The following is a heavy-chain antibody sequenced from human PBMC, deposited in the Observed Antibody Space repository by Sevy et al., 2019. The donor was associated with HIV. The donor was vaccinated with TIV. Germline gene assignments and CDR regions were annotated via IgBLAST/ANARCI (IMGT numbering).Heavy chain of an antibody. D-gene: IGHD6-19*01. CDR1: GGSISSYY. J-gene: IGHJ3*02. V-gene: IGHV4-4*07. Sequence: SETLSLTCTVSGGSISSYYWSWIRQPAGKGLEWIGRIYTSGSTNYNPSLKSRVTMSVDTSKNQFSLKLSSVTAADTAVYYCARDKRIAVAGTRAFDIWGQGTMVTVS. CDR3: ARDKRIAVAGTRAFDI. CDR2: IYTSGST.